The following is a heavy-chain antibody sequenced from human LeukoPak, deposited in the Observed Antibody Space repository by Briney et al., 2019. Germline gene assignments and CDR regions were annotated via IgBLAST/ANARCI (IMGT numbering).Heavy chain of an antibody. CDR2: IYYSGST. V-gene: IGHV4-59*08. CDR1: DGSISNYY. J-gene: IGHJ4*02. Sequence: SETLSLTCTVSDGSISNYYWSWIRQPPGKGLEWIGYIYYSGSTNYNPSLTSRVTIPVDTSKNQFSLKLSSATPADTAVYSCARHQWLVPRFDYWGQGTLVTVSS. D-gene: IGHD6-19*01. CDR3: ARHQWLVPRFDY.